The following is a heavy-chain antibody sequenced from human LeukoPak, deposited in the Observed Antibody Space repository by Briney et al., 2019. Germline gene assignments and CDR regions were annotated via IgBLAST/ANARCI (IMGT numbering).Heavy chain of an antibody. J-gene: IGHJ4*02. CDR3: ARGHTSRAARSYSSGWYPF. D-gene: IGHD6-19*01. CDR2: INHSGST. CDR1: GGSFSGYY. Sequence: SETLSLTCAVYGGSFSGYYWSWIRQPPGKGLEWIGEINHSGSTNYNPSLKSRVTISVDTSKNQFSLKLSSVTAADTAVYYCARGHTSRAARSYSSGWYPFWGQGILVTVSS. V-gene: IGHV4-34*01.